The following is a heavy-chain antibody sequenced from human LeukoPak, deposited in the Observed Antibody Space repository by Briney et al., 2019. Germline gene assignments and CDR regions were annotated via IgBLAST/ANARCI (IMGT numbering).Heavy chain of an antibody. CDR1: GFTFSSYW. J-gene: IGHJ4*02. CDR3: ARRFCSITSCYKYFDS. CDR2: IKQEGSEK. D-gene: IGHD2-2*02. Sequence: PGGSLRLSCAASGFTFSSYWMSWVRQAPGKGLEWVANIKQEGSEKYYVDSVKGRFTISRDNAENSLFLQMNSLRAEDTAVYYCARRFCSITSCYKYFDSWGQGTLVTVSS. V-gene: IGHV3-7*01.